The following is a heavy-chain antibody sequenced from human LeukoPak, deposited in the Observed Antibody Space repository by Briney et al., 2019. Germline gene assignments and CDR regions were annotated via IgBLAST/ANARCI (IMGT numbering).Heavy chain of an antibody. Sequence: PSETLSLTGTVSGGSISSSSSYWGWIRQPPGKGLEWIGSVRYSGKTYYNPSLKSRVTMSLDTSKNQFSLRLTSVTAADTAVYSCARHYYDSSGLAYYFDYWGQGTLVTVSS. CDR1: GGSISSSSSY. D-gene: IGHD3-22*01. CDR2: VRYSGKT. V-gene: IGHV4-39*01. J-gene: IGHJ4*02. CDR3: ARHYYDSSGLAYYFDY.